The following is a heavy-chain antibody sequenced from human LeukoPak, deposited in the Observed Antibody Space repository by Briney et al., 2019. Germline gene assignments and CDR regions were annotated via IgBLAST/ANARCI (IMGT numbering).Heavy chain of an antibody. CDR3: AKELSTVTTETGYFDY. V-gene: IGHV3-33*06. CDR1: GFTFSSYG. D-gene: IGHD4-17*01. J-gene: IGHJ4*02. Sequence: PGRSLRLSCAASGFTFSSYGMHWVRQAPGKGLGWVAVIWYDGSNKYYADSVKGRFTISRDNSKNTLYLQMNSLRAEDTAVYYCAKELSTVTTETGYFDYWGQGTLVTVSS. CDR2: IWYDGSNK.